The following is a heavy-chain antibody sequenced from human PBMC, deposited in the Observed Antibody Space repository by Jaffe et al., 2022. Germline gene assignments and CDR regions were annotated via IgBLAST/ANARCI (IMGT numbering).Heavy chain of an antibody. CDR1: GFTFSSYA. V-gene: IGHV3-23*01. CDR3: AKDPLSRQWLAHYYFDY. CDR2: ISGSGGST. D-gene: IGHD6-19*01. Sequence: EVQLLESGGGLVQPGGSLRLSCAASGFTFSSYAMSWVRQAPGKGLEWVSAISGSGGSTYYADSVKGRFTISRDNSKNTLYLQMNSLRAEDTAVYYCAKDPLSRQWLAHYYFDYWGQGTLVTVSS. J-gene: IGHJ4*02.